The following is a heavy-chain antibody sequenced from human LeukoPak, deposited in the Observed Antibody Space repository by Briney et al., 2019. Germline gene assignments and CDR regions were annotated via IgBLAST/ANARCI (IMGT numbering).Heavy chain of an antibody. Sequence: ASVKVSCNVSGYTLTELSMHWVRQAPGKGLEWMGGFDPEDGETIYAQKFQGRVTMTEDTSTDTAYMELSGLRSEDTAVYYCATDRGIAARPEAFDIWGQGTMVTVSS. J-gene: IGHJ3*02. V-gene: IGHV1-24*01. CDR2: FDPEDGET. CDR3: ATDRGIAARPEAFDI. D-gene: IGHD6-6*01. CDR1: GYTLTELS.